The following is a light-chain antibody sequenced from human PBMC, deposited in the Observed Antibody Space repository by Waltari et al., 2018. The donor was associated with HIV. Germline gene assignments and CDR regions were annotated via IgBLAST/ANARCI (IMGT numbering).Light chain of an antibody. J-gene: IGLJ2*01. CDR3: QTWDSSTAI. Sequence: SYELTQPPSVSASQGQTVTITCSGDKVGDRYACWYQQKPGQSPALVIYHDSKRPSGIPERFSGSNSGNTATLTISGTQAMDEADYYCQTWDSSTAIFGGGTKLTIL. CDR2: HDS. CDR1: KVGDRY. V-gene: IGLV3-1*01.